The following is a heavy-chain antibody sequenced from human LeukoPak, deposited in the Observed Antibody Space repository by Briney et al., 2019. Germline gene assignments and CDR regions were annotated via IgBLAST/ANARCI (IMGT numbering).Heavy chain of an antibody. CDR1: GYSISSGYY. CDR3: ARRFGRDGWYVDY. V-gene: IGHV4-38-2*02. D-gene: IGHD6-19*01. J-gene: IGHJ4*02. Sequence: SETLSLTCTVSGYSISSGYYWGWIRQPPGKGLEWIGYIYYSGSTNYNPSLKSRVTISVDTSKNQFSLKLSSVTAADTAVYYCARRFGRDGWYVDYWGQGTLVTVSS. CDR2: IYYSGST.